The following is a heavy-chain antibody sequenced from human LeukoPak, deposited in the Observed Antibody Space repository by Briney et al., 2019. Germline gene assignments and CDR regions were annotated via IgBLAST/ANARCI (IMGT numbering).Heavy chain of an antibody. Sequence: GGSLRLSCAASGFTFSSYAMSWVRQAPGKGLEWVSAISGSGGSTYYADSVKGRFTISRDNSKNMVYLQMNGLTVEDAATYYCARRTMSAFDSWGQGTLLIVSS. CDR3: ARRTMSAFDS. J-gene: IGHJ4*02. V-gene: IGHV3-23*01. D-gene: IGHD5-24*01. CDR2: ISGSGGST. CDR1: GFTFSSYA.